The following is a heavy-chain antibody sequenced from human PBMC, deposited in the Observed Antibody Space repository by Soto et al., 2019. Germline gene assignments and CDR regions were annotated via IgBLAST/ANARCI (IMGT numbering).Heavy chain of an antibody. CDR2: IYYSGST. Sequence: SETLSLTCTVSGGSISSGDYYWSWIRQPPGKGLEWIGYIYYSGSTYYNPSLKSRVTISVDTSKNQFSLKLSSVTAADTAVYYCARDSRSTTVYYYYGMDVWGQGTTVTVS. J-gene: IGHJ6*02. CDR3: ARDSRSTTVYYYYGMDV. V-gene: IGHV4-30-4*01. CDR1: GGSISSGDYY. D-gene: IGHD4-17*01.